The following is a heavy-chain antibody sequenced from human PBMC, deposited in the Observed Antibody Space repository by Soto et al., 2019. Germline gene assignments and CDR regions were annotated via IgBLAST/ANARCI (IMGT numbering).Heavy chain of an antibody. Sequence: QVQLVQSGGEVKRPGASVNVSCKASGYTFISYGITWVRQAPGQGPEWMGWISPYNGNRKYAQKVQGRVTITTDTSTTTAYRELRSRRSDDTAVYYCARGVAARPLGGYYGVDVWGQGTMVTVSS. CDR1: GYTFISYG. V-gene: IGHV1-18*01. CDR2: ISPYNGNR. CDR3: ARGVAARPLGGYYGVDV. J-gene: IGHJ6*02. D-gene: IGHD6-6*01.